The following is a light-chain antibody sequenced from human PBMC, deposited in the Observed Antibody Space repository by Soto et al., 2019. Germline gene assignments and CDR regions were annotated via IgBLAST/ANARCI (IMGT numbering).Light chain of an antibody. CDR1: SSDVGAYNY. CDR2: DVS. V-gene: IGLV2-8*01. CDR3: CSHAGSNTL. Sequence: QSALTQPPSASGSPGQSVTISCTGTSSDVGAYNYVSWFQQHPGKAPKFVIFDVSERPSGVPDRFSGSKSGNTAYLTVSGLQAEDEADYYCCSHAGSNTLFGGGTKLTV. J-gene: IGLJ3*02.